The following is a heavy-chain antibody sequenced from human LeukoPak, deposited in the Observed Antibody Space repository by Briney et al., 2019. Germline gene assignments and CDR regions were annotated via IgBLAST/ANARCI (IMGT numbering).Heavy chain of an antibody. D-gene: IGHD5-24*01. V-gene: IGHV3-20*04. Sequence: GGSLRLSCAASGFKFDDYGMTWVRQAPGKGLEWVSGINWNGGSTGYADSVKGRFTISRDNAKNSLYLQMNSLRAEDTAVYYCARTSAREEMALPFDYWGQGTLVTVSS. CDR3: ARTSAREEMALPFDY. CDR2: INWNGGST. CDR1: GFKFDDYG. J-gene: IGHJ4*02.